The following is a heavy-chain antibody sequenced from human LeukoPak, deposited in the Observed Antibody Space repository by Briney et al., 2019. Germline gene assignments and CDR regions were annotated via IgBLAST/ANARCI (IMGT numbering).Heavy chain of an antibody. D-gene: IGHD2-15*01. CDR3: ARGLGLSGGSSSLLGY. Sequence: ASVKVSCKASGYTFTGYYMHWVRQAPGQGLEWMGWINPNSGGTNYAQKFQGRVTMTRDTSISTAYMELSRLRSDDTAVYYCARGLGLSGGSSSLLGYWGQGTLVTVSS. CDR2: INPNSGGT. J-gene: IGHJ4*02. V-gene: IGHV1-2*02. CDR1: GYTFTGYY.